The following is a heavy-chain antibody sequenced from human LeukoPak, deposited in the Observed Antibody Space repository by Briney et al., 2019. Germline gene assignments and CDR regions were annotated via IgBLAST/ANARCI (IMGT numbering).Heavy chain of an antibody. CDR1: GFTFSNFA. J-gene: IGHJ4*02. CDR2: ISTDVYTT. CDR3: AKDVYGDYGGLVY. Sequence: GESLKISCAASGFTFSNFAMTWVRQAPGRGLEWVSTISTDVYTTNYADSVKGRFTISRDNSKNTLYLQMNSLRAEDTAVYYCAKDVYGDYGGLVYWGQGTLVTVSS. D-gene: IGHD4-17*01. V-gene: IGHV3-23*01.